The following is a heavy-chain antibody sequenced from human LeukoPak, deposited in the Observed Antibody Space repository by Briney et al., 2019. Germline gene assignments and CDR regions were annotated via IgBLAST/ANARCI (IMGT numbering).Heavy chain of an antibody. CDR3: AKGSRLREGGSYRF. V-gene: IGHV1-69*06. D-gene: IGHD3-16*02. J-gene: IGHJ4*02. CDR1: GGIFSSYA. CDR2: ITPIFGSA. Sequence: SVKVSCKASGGIFSSYAINWVRQAPGQGLEWMGRITPIFGSANYAQKFQGRVTITADKSTRTAYMELSSLRSEDTALYYCAKGSRLREGGSYRFWGQGTLVTVSS.